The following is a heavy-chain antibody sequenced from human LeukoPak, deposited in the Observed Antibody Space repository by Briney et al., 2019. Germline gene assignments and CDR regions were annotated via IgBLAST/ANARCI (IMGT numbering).Heavy chain of an antibody. Sequence: PGGSLRLSCAASGFTFSSYAMHWVRQAPGKGLEYVSAISSNGGSTYYANSVKGRFTISRDNSKNTLYLQMGSLRAEDMAVYHCARGDYYDSSGVVYWGQGTLVTVSS. D-gene: IGHD3-22*01. J-gene: IGHJ4*02. CDR2: ISSNGGST. CDR3: ARGDYYDSSGVVY. V-gene: IGHV3-64*01. CDR1: GFTFSSYA.